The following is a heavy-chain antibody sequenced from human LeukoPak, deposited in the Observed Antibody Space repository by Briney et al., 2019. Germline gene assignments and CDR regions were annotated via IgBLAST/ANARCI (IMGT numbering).Heavy chain of an antibody. V-gene: IGHV1-2*02. Sequence: ASVKVSCKASGYIFSDYYINWVRQVPGQGLEWMGWINPNSGGTNYAQKFQGRVTTTSDTSINTAYMELSRLISDDTAVYYCAGDGYNSRRFFDYWGQGTLVTVSS. CDR1: GYIFSDYY. J-gene: IGHJ4*02. CDR3: AGDGYNSRRFFDY. D-gene: IGHD5-24*01. CDR2: INPNSGGT.